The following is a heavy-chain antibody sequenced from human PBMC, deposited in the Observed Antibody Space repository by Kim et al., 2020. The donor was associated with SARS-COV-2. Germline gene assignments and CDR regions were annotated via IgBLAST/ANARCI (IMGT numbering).Heavy chain of an antibody. J-gene: IGHJ6*03. Sequence: ADSVKGRFTISRDDSKSMVYLQMNSLKAEDTAMHYCARVGEAGYYYFYLDDWGKGTPVTVSS. CDR3: ARVGEAGYYYFYLDD. V-gene: IGHV3-30*07. D-gene: IGHD2-21*01.